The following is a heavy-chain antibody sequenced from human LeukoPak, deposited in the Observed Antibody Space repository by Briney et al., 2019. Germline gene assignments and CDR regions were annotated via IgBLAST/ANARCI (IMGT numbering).Heavy chain of an antibody. Sequence: PGGSLRLSCAASGLTFSSYEMNWVRQAPGKGLEWLSYISSSGSNIYYADSVKGRFTISRDNAKNSLYLQMNSLRAEDTAVYYCARDWDHCGGGCYSNYWGQGTLVTVSS. V-gene: IGHV3-48*03. CDR1: GLTFSSYE. D-gene: IGHD2-21*02. J-gene: IGHJ4*02. CDR2: ISSSGSNI. CDR3: ARDWDHCGGGCYSNY.